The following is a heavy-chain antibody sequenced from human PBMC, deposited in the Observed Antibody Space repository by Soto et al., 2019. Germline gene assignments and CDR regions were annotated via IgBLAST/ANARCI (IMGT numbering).Heavy chain of an antibody. CDR1: GGSVSSCSYY. Sequence: SETLSLTCTVSGGSVSSCSYYWSWIRQPPGKGLEWIGYIYYSGSTNYNPSLKSRVTISVDTSKNQFSLKLSSVTAADTAVYYCARDHRYCSGGSCYSYFDYWGQGTLVTVSS. CDR3: ARDHRYCSGGSCYSYFDY. V-gene: IGHV4-61*01. D-gene: IGHD2-15*01. CDR2: IYYSGST. J-gene: IGHJ4*02.